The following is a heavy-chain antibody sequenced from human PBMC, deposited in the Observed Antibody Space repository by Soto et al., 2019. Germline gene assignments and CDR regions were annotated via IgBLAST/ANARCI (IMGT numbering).Heavy chain of an antibody. J-gene: IGHJ4*02. V-gene: IGHV4-39*01. CDR1: GVSISSSGDY. CDR3: ARLSRTTVHGTGADY. CDR2: FFSAEKT. Sequence: QLHLQESGPGLVKPSETLSLTCTVSGVSISSSGDYWGWIRQPPGKGLEWIGTFFSAEKTYYHPSLKSRLTISVDTFKIQFSLNLSSVTAADTAVFYCARLSRTTVHGTGADYWGQGTLVTVSS. D-gene: IGHD4-17*01.